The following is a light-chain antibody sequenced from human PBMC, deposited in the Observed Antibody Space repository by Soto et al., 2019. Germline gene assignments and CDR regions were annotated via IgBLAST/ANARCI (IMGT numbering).Light chain of an antibody. J-gene: IGLJ2*01. CDR3: GTWDSSLRAGV. CDR2: EVD. V-gene: IGLV1-51*01. CDR1: TSDVAYYD. Sequence: QSALTQPASVSGSPGQSITISCAGTTSDVAYYDLVSWYQQHPGRAPKLLIYEVDKRPSGIPDRFSGSKSGTSATLGITGLQTGDEAYYYCGTWDSSLRAGVFGGGTKLTVL.